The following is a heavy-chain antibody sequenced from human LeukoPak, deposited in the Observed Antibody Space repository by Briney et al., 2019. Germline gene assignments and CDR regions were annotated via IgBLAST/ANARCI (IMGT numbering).Heavy chain of an antibody. V-gene: IGHV3-7*01. CDR2: IRQDGSGQ. CDR1: GFTFSTYC. J-gene: IGHJ4*02. CDR3: ARGSASSGWNGDDY. Sequence: GGSLRLSCAASGFTFSTYCMSWVRQAPGKGLEWVANIRQDGSGQYYVDSVKGRFTISRDNAKNSLYLQMNSLRAEDTAVYYCARGSASSGWNGDDYWGQGTLVTVSS. D-gene: IGHD6-19*01.